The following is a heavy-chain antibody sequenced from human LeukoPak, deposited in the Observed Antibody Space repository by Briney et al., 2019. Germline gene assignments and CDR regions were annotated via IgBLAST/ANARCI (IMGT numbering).Heavy chain of an antibody. J-gene: IGHJ4*02. V-gene: IGHV1-18*01. CDR3: ARDRRLKHGSGSYSLDY. CDR1: GYTFTSYG. CDR2: ISAYNGNT. Sequence: ASVKVSCKASGYTFTSYGISWVRQAPGQGLEWMGWISAYNGNTNYAQKLQGRVTMTTDTSTSTAYMELRSLRSDDTAVYYCARDRRLKHGSGSYSLDYWGQGTLVTVSS. D-gene: IGHD3-10*01.